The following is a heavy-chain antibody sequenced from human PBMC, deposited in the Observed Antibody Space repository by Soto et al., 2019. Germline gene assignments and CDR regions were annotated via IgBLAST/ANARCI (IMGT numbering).Heavy chain of an antibody. Sequence: QLHLQESGPGLVKPSETLSLTCTVTGVSIGTSGDYWGWVRQPPGKGLEWIGSVYRTGSVYCNPSLYNPSLESRLSITVDTSKNQFSLKLRSVTAADTAVYYCVDVFTGSTFGYWGQGTLVTVSS. CDR2: VYRTGSV. CDR1: GVSIGTSGDY. CDR3: VDVFTGSTFGY. D-gene: IGHD3-9*01. J-gene: IGHJ4*02. V-gene: IGHV4-39*01.